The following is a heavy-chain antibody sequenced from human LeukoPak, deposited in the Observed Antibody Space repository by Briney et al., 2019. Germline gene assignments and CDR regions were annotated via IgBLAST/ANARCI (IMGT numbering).Heavy chain of an antibody. CDR2: IHYSGST. CDR3: ARHRPNIVFLDY. V-gene: IGHV4-39*01. CDR1: GGSISSSSYY. Sequence: PSETLSLTCTVSGGSISSSSYYWGWIRQPPGKGLEWIGSIHYSGSTNYNPSLKSRVTISVDTSKNQFSLKLSSVTAADTAVYYCARHRPNIVFLDYWGQGTLVTVSS. D-gene: IGHD2-15*01. J-gene: IGHJ4*02.